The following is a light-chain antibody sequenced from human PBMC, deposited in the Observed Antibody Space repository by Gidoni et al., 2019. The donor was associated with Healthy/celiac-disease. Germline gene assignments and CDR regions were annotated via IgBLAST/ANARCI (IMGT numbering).Light chain of an antibody. CDR1: QSISSY. CDR3: QQSYSTPLT. J-gene: IGKJ4*01. Sequence: DIQMTQSPSSLSASVGDSVTITCRASQSISSYLNWYQKKPGKAPKLLIYAAYSLKSGVPSRLSGSGSGKDLNLNISSLQHEDLATYYCQQSYSTPLTFGGGTKVEIK. V-gene: IGKV1-39*01. CDR2: AAY.